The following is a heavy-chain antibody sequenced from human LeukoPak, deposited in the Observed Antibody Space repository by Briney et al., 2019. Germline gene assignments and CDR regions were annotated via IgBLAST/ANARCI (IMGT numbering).Heavy chain of an antibody. CDR1: GYSFTSYW. CDR2: IYPGDSDT. V-gene: IGHV5-51*01. CDR3: ASAYSYGLYYFDY. J-gene: IGHJ4*02. D-gene: IGHD5-18*01. Sequence: GESLKISCKGSGYSFTSYWIGWVRQMPGKGLEWMGIIYPGDSDTRYSPSFQGQVTISADKSISTAYLQWSSQKASDTAMYYCASAYSYGLYYFDYWGQGTLVTVSS.